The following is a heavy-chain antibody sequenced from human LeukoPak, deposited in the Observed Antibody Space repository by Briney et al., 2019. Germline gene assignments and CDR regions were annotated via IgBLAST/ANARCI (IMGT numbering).Heavy chain of an antibody. CDR1: GYTFTGYY. Sequence: GASVKVSCKASGYTFTGYYMHWVRHAPAQGLEWMGWINPNSGGTNYAQKFQGRVTMTRDTSISTAYMELSRLRSDDTAVYYCARKPIIAAAGYYFDYWGQGTLVTVSS. D-gene: IGHD6-13*01. CDR3: ARKPIIAAAGYYFDY. V-gene: IGHV1-2*02. J-gene: IGHJ4*02. CDR2: INPNSGGT.